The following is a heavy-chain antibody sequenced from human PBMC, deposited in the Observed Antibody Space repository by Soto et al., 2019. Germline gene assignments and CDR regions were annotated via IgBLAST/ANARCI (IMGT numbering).Heavy chain of an antibody. J-gene: IGHJ6*02. Sequence: ASVKVSCKASGYTFTSYAMHWVRQDPGQRLEWMGWINAGNGNTKYSQKFQGRVTITRDTSASTAYMELSSLRSEDTAVYYCARGAAAEYYYYYYGMDVWGQGTTVTVSS. D-gene: IGHD6-13*01. CDR1: GYTFTSYA. CDR3: ARGAAAEYYYYYYGMDV. CDR2: INAGNGNT. V-gene: IGHV1-3*01.